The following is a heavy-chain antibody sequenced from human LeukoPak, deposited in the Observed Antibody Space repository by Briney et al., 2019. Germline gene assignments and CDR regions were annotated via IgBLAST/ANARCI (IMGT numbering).Heavy chain of an antibody. CDR2: INGSGGST. Sequence: GGPLSLSCGASGFPFSSYPMSWVRQAPGKGVEGVYAINGSGGSTYYADSVKGRFTISRDNSKNTLYLQMNSLRAEDTAVYYCAKDVDTAGPGGVDYWGQGTLVTVSS. J-gene: IGHJ4*02. V-gene: IGHV3-23*01. D-gene: IGHD5-18*01. CDR1: GFPFSSYP. CDR3: AKDVDTAGPGGVDY.